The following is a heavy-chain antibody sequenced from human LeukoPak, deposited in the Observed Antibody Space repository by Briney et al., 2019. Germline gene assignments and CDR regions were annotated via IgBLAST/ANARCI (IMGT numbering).Heavy chain of an antibody. CDR1: GFTFTNNY. CDR2: IYPRDGST. CDR3: ARDQEGFDY. J-gene: IGHJ4*02. Sequence: ASVKVSCKASGFTFTNNYLHWVRQAPGQGLEWMGMIYPRDGSTSYAQNFQGRVTVTRDTSTTTVHMELRGLRSEDTAVYYCARDQEGFDYWGQGTVVTVSS. V-gene: IGHV1-46*01.